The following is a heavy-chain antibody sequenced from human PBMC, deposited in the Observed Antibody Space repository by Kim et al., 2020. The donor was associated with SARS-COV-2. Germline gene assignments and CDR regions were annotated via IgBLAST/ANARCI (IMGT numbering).Heavy chain of an antibody. Sequence: GGSLRLSCAASGFTFSSYGMHWVRQAPGKGLEWVAVIWYDGSNKYYADSVKGRFTISRDNSKNTLYLQMNSLRAEDTAVYYCAKESPDYYYGMDVWGQGTTVTVSS. J-gene: IGHJ6*02. CDR3: AKESPDYYYGMDV. V-gene: IGHV3-33*06. CDR2: IWYDGSNK. CDR1: GFTFSSYG.